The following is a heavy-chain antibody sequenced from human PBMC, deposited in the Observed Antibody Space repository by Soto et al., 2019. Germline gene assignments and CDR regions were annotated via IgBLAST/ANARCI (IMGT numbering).Heavy chain of an antibody. CDR1: GYAFTTYG. D-gene: IGHD6-6*01. CDR3: ARGRDGDY. J-gene: IGHJ4*02. V-gene: IGHV1-18*01. CDR2: ISAHSGNT. Sequence: QVHLVQSGAEVKKPGASVKVSCKGSGYAFTTYGITWVRQAPGQGLEWMGWISAHSGNTNYAQKLQGRVTVTRATSPSTAYMELRSLRSDDTAVYYCARGRDGDYWGQGALVTVSS.